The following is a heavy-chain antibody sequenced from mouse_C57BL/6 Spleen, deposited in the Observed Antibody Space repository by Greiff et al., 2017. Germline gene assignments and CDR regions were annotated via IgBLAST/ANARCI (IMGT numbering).Heavy chain of an antibody. CDR3: ARWHYGNPFDY. CDR1: GYAFSSSW. Sequence: VKLLQSGPELVKPGASVKISCKASGYAFSSSWMNWVKQRPGKGLEWIGRIYPGDGDTNYNGKFKGKATLTADKSSSTAYMQLSSLTSEDSAVYFCARWHYGNPFDYWGQGTTLTVSS. CDR2: IYPGDGDT. V-gene: IGHV1-82*01. J-gene: IGHJ2*01. D-gene: IGHD2-1*01.